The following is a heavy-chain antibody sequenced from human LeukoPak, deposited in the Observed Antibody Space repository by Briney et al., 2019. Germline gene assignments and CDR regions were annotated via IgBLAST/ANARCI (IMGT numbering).Heavy chain of an antibody. V-gene: IGHV1-8*01. D-gene: IGHD1-26*01. Sequence: ASVKVSCKASGYTFTSYDINWVRQATGQGLEWMGWMNPNSGNTGYAQKFQGRVTMTRNTSISTAYMELSSLRSEDTAVYYCARIGWELHGLRGYYYYYMDVWGKGTTVTVSS. J-gene: IGHJ6*03. CDR3: ARIGWELHGLRGYYYYYMDV. CDR1: GYTFTSYD. CDR2: MNPNSGNT.